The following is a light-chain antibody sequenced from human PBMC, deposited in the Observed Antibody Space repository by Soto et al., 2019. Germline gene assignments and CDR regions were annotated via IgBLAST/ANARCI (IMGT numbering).Light chain of an antibody. CDR1: RPNIGAGYD. CDR3: QSYDSSLSGYV. V-gene: IGLV1-40*01. CDR2: GNS. J-gene: IGLJ1*01. Sequence: QSVLTQPPSVSGAPGQRVIISCTGSRPNIGAGYDVNWYQQLPGTAPKLLIYGNSNRPSGVPDRFSGSKSGTSASLAITGLQADDEADYYCQSYDSSLSGYVFGTGTKVTVL.